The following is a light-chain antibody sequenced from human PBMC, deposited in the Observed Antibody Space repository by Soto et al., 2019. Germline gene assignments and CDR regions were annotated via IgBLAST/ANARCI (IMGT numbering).Light chain of an antibody. CDR1: QTVSTF. Sequence: DIQMTQSPSSLSASVGDRVTITCRASQTVSTFLSWYRQEPGKAPELLIFAVSTLQIGVPSRFGGSASGTEFTLTISSLQPEDFATYYCQQTYTFPYTFGQGTKLEIK. V-gene: IGKV1-39*01. CDR2: AVS. J-gene: IGKJ2*01. CDR3: QQTYTFPYT.